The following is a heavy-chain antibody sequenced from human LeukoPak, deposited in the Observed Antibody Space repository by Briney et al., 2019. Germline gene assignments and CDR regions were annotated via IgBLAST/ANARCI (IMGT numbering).Heavy chain of an antibody. V-gene: IGHV3-74*01. D-gene: IGHD3-22*01. CDR1: GFTFSSYW. Sequence: PGGSLRLSCAASGFTFSSYWMHWVRQAPGKGLVWVSRISSDGSSTSYADSVKGRFTISRDNAKNSLYLQMNSLRAEDTAVYYCARDLYDSGAYSSPIDYWGQGTLVTVSS. CDR2: ISSDGSST. J-gene: IGHJ4*02. CDR3: ARDLYDSGAYSSPIDY.